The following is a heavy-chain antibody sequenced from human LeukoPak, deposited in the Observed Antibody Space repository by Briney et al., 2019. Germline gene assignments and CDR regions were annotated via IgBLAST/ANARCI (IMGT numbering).Heavy chain of an antibody. CDR3: ARGDLGGDWEYYYYGMDV. D-gene: IGHD2-21*02. CDR1: GGTFSSYA. V-gene: IGHV1-69*13. CDR2: IIPIFGTA. Sequence: SVKVSCKASGGTFSSYAISWVRQAPGQGLEWMGGIIPIFGTANYAQKFQGRVTITADESTSTAYMELSSLRSEDTAVYYCARGDLGGDWEYYYYGMDVWGQGTTVTVSS. J-gene: IGHJ6*02.